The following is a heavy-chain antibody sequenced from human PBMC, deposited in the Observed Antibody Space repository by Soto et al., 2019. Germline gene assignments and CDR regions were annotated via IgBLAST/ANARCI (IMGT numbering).Heavy chain of an antibody. V-gene: IGHV4-31*08. CDR1: GGSISSAGYY. J-gene: IGHJ5*02. CDR2: IYYSGTA. Sequence: QVQLQESGPGLVKPSQTLSLTCTVSGGSISSAGYYWNWIRQHPGKGLEWIGYIYYSGTAYYNPSLQGRVTLSMDHAKNHFPPRLTPLTAADTAGYFCSTLSKEGFHPWGQGTLGTVFS. CDR3: STLSKEGFHP.